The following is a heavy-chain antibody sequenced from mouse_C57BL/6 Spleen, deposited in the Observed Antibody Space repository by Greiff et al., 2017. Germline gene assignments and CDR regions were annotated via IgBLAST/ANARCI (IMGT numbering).Heavy chain of an antibody. V-gene: IGHV1-52*01. J-gene: IGHJ4*01. D-gene: IGHD2-3*01. Sequence: QVQLQQPGAELVRPGSSVKLSCKASGSNLPSSWMPWVKQRPIQGLEWFGYIVPSDSVTPSTQKFTDKATMTVYKSTSTSSMQLSSLTAEDSAVYCCARGDGYYEEGMDDWGQGTSVTVSS. CDR2: IVPSDSVT. CDR3: ARGDGYYEEGMDD. CDR1: GSNLPSSW.